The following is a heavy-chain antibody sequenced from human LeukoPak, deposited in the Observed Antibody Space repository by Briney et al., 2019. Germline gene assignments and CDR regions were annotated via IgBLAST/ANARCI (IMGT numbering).Heavy chain of an antibody. Sequence: SETLSLTCSVSGGSISISDSYWGWIRQPPGKGLEWIGSMYYRGTSYYKPSLKSRVTISVDTSKNQFSLILSSVTAADTAVFYCARHRYSNYVWRFFDYWGQGILVTVSS. CDR3: ARHRYSNYVWRFFDY. V-gene: IGHV4-39*01. CDR1: GGSISISDSY. CDR2: MYYRGTS. D-gene: IGHD4-11*01. J-gene: IGHJ4*02.